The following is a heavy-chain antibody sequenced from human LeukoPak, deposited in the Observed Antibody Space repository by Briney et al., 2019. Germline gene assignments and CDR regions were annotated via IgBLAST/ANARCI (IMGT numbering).Heavy chain of an antibody. V-gene: IGHV4-61*02. CDR3: ARKEGESYYFDY. J-gene: IGHJ4*02. CDR1: GGSISSGSYY. CDR2: IYTSRST. Sequence: SETLSLTCTVSGGSISSGSYYWSWIRQPAGKGLEWIGRIYTSRSTNYNPSLKSRVTISVDTSKNQFSLKLSSVTAADTAVYYCARKEGESYYFDYWGRGTLVTVSS. D-gene: IGHD1-26*01.